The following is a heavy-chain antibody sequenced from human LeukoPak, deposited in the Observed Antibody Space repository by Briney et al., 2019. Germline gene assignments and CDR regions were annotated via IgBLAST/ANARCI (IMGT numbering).Heavy chain of an antibody. CDR1: GGSFSGHY. CDR2: INHGGST. J-gene: IGHJ4*02. Sequence: TSETLSLTCAVSGGSFSGHYWNWIRQPPGKGLEWIGEINHGGSTNYNPSLKSRVTISVDTSQKQFSLRLSSVTAADTAVYYCARGRYVTTRGGAAAGFLNYWGQGTLVTVST. CDR3: ARGRYVTTRGGAAAGFLNY. V-gene: IGHV4-34*01. D-gene: IGHD6-13*01.